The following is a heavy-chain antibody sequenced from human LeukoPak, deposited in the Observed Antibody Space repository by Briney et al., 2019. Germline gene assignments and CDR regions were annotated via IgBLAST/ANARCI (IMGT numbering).Heavy chain of an antibody. Sequence: SETLSLTCTVSGGSISSSSYYWGWIRQPPGKGLEWIGSIYYSGSTYYNPSLKSRVTISVDTSKNQFSLKLGSVTAADTAVYYCARDKQLGVDPWGQGTLVTVSS. D-gene: IGHD6-13*01. V-gene: IGHV4-39*07. J-gene: IGHJ5*02. CDR3: ARDKQLGVDP. CDR2: IYYSGST. CDR1: GGSISSSSYY.